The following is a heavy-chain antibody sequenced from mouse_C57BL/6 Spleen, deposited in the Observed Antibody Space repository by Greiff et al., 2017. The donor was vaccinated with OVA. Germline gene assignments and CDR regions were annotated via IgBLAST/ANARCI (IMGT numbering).Heavy chain of an antibody. V-gene: IGHV1-55*01. Sequence: VQLQQPGAELVKPGASVKMSCKASGYTFTSYWITWVKQRPGQGLEWIGDIYPGSGSTKYNEKFKSKATLTVDTSSSTAYMQLSSLTSEDSAVYYCARSGSSHWYFDVWGTGTTVTVSS. J-gene: IGHJ1*03. CDR1: GYTFTSYW. CDR2: IYPGSGST. D-gene: IGHD1-1*01. CDR3: ARSGSSHWYFDV.